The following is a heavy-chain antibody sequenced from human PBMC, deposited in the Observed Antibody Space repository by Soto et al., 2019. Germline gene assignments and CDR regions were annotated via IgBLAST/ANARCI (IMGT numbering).Heavy chain of an antibody. V-gene: IGHV4-31*03. D-gene: IGHD6-19*01. Sequence: QVQLQESGPGLVKPSQTLSLTCTVSGGSISSGGYYWSWLRQHPGKGLEWIGYIFDSGTTYYNPSTKGRVTRSVDPSKGQFSLRLTSGTATDTAVYYCARQASGWYPDYWGQGTLVTVSS. CDR1: GGSISSGGYY. J-gene: IGHJ4*02. CDR3: ARQASGWYPDY. CDR2: IFDSGTT.